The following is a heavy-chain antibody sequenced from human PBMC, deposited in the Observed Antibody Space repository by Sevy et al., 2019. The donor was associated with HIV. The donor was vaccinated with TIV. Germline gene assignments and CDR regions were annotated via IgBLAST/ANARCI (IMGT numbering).Heavy chain of an antibody. D-gene: IGHD2-2*01. CDR1: GYTFKTYG. J-gene: IGHJ4*02. Sequence: ASVKVSCKTFGYTFKTYGISWVRQAPGQGLEWRGWISAYSGDTNVAQKFQGRVTMTTDTSTSTAYMELSSLRSDDTAVYFCARDKPQGVVIIPGSMWGGVDYWGQGTVVTVSS. CDR2: ISAYSGDT. V-gene: IGHV1-18*01. CDR3: ARDKPQGVVIIPGSMWGGVDY.